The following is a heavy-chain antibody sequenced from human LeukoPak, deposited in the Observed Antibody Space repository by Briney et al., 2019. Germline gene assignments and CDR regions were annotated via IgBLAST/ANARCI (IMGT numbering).Heavy chain of an antibody. V-gene: IGHV3-74*01. CDR3: ARDLGQYYDTSDNWFDP. CDR2: INSDGINT. J-gene: IGHJ5*02. CDR1: GFTFSNYW. D-gene: IGHD3-22*01. Sequence: GGSLRLSCAASGFTFSNYWMHWVRQAPGKGLVWVSRINSDGINTSYADTVKGRFTISRDNAKNTLNLQMNSLRAEDTAVYYCARDLGQYYDTSDNWFDPWGQGTLVTVSS.